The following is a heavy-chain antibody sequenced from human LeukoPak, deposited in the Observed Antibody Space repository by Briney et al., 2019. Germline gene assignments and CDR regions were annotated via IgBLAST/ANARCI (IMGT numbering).Heavy chain of an antibody. CDR2: TYYRSKRYN. V-gene: IGHV6-1*01. J-gene: IGHJ6*01. CDR3: AKDTTYYYDSNAMDV. Sequence: SQTLSLTCATSGYSVSRNSAAWNWIRQSPSRGLEWLGRTYYRSKRYNDDAVSVKSRITINPDTSKNQFSLQLNSVTHEDTGVYYCAKDTTYYYDSNAMDVGGQGTTVSVS. CDR1: GYSVSRNSAA. D-gene: IGHD3-22*01.